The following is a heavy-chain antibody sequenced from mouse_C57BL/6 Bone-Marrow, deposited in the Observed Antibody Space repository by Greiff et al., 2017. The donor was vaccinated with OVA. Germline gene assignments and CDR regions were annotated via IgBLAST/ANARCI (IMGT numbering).Heavy chain of an antibody. Sequence: VQLQQSGAELVRPGTSVKVSCKASGYAFTNYLIEWVKQRPGQGLEWIGVINPGSGGNNYNEKFKGKATLTADKSSSTAYMQLSSLTSEDSAVYFCARSPFYYYGSDAMDYWGQGTSVTVSS. J-gene: IGHJ4*01. CDR3: ARSPFYYYGSDAMDY. D-gene: IGHD1-1*01. CDR2: INPGSGGN. CDR1: GYAFTNYL. V-gene: IGHV1-54*01.